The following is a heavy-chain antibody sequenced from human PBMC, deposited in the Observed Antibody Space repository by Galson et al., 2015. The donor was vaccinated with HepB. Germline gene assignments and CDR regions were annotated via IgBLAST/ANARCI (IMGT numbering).Heavy chain of an antibody. CDR1: GHSFTDYW. CDR2: ISPDASDI. CDR3: ASGPLGSRDSFDI. Sequence: QSGAEVKKPGESLRISCKGSGHSFTDYWIGWVRQMPGEGLEWMGIISPDASDIRYRPSFQGQVTISADKSIITAYLQWSSLKASDTAMYYCASGPLGSRDSFDIWGQGTMVTVS. J-gene: IGHJ3*02. D-gene: IGHD1-26*01. V-gene: IGHV5-51*03.